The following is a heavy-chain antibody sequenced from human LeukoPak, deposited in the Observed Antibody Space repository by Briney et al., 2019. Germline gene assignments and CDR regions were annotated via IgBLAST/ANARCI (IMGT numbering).Heavy chain of an antibody. V-gene: IGHV1-69*06. Sequence: ASVKVSCKASGYTFTSYGITWVRQAPGQGLEWMGGIIPIFGTANYAQKFQGRVTITADKSTSTAYMELSSLRSEDTAVYYCARAHGYCSSTSCLSWFDPWGQGTLVTVSS. CDR3: ARAHGYCSSTSCLSWFDP. D-gene: IGHD2-2*01. J-gene: IGHJ5*02. CDR1: GYTFTSYG. CDR2: IIPIFGTA.